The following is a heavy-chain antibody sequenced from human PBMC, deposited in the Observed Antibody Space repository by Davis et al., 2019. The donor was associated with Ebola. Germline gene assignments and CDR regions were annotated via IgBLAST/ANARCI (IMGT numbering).Heavy chain of an antibody. J-gene: IGHJ3*02. V-gene: IGHV3-7*01. CDR2: IKEDGSAT. CDR3: ARDYYDNSGDGFDI. Sequence: PGGSLRLSCAASGFTFSNVWMIWVRQAPGKGLEWVANIKEDGSATNYVDSVKGRFTISRDNAKKSLYLQLNSLRADDTAMYYCARDYYDNSGDGFDIWGQGTMVTVSS. CDR1: GFTFSNVW. D-gene: IGHD3-22*01.